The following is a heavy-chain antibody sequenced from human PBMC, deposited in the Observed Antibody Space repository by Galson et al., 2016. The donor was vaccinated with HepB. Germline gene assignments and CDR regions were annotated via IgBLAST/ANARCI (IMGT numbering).Heavy chain of an antibody. Sequence: QSGAEVKKPGESLKIFCKGSGYSFTGFCIGWVRQKPGKGLEWMGIIYPGDSETRYSPSFQGQVTMSVDKSINTAYLQWSSLKASDTAIYYCARRTVGYYKGASDYWGQGTLVTVSS. CDR1: GYSFTGFC. CDR3: ARRTVGYYKGASDY. CDR2: IYPGDSET. J-gene: IGHJ4*02. V-gene: IGHV5-51*03. D-gene: IGHD1-26*01.